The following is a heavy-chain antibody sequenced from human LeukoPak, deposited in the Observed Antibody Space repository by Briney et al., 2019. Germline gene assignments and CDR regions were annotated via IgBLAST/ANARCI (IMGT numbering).Heavy chain of an antibody. CDR2: IIPILGIA. CDR1: GGTFSSYA. J-gene: IGHJ1*01. D-gene: IGHD6-19*01. Sequence: SVKVSCKASGGTFSSYAISWVRQAPGQGLEWMGRIIPILGIANYAQKFQGRVTITADKSTSTAYMELSSLRSEDTAVYYCAIGVAVAGDADISAEYFQHWGQGTLVTVSS. CDR3: AIGVAVAGDADISAEYFQH. V-gene: IGHV1-69*04.